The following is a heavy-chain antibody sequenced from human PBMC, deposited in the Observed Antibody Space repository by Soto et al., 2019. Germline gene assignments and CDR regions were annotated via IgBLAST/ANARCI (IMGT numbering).Heavy chain of an antibody. J-gene: IGHJ4*02. CDR1: GFTFSNDD. CDR2: ITAGGCNT. Sequence: EVQLLESGGDLVQPGGSLRLSCVASGFTFSNDDLSWVRQASGKGLEWVSAITAGGCNTYYADSEKGRFTISRDNSKNTLYLQMNSLRAEDTAVYYCAKNIGGFSGYANFDYWGQGTLVTVSS. D-gene: IGHD5-12*01. V-gene: IGHV3-23*01. CDR3: AKNIGGFSGYANFDY.